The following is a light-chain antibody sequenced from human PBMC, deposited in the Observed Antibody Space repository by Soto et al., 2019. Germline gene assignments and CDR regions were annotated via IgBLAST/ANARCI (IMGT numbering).Light chain of an antibody. CDR2: AAS. J-gene: IGKJ1*01. CDR1: QDIGND. CDR3: LQDYSYPWT. V-gene: IGKV1-6*01. Sequence: AIQMTQSPSSLSASVGDRVTITCRASQDIGNDLGWYQQKPGKAPKLLIYAASSLQSGGPSRFSGSGSGTDFTLTISSLQPEDFATYYCLQDYSYPWTFGQGTKVEIK.